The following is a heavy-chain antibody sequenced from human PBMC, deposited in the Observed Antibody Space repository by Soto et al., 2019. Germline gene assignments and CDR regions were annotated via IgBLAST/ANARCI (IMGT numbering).Heavy chain of an antibody. CDR2: IYSGGST. Sequence: GGSLRLSCAASGFTVSSNYMSWVRQAPGKGLEWVSVIYSGGSTYYADSVKGRFTISRDNSKNTLYLQMNSLRAEDTAVYYCARGNGSTFGGVIYPNYYYYMDVLGKGTTVTVSS. CDR1: GFTVSSNY. CDR3: ARGNGSTFGGVIYPNYYYYMDV. V-gene: IGHV3-66*01. D-gene: IGHD3-16*02. J-gene: IGHJ6*03.